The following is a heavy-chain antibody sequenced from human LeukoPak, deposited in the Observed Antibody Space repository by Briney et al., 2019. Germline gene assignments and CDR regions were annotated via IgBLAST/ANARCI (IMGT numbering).Heavy chain of an antibody. Sequence: PGGSLRLSCAASGFTFSSYAMSWVRQAPGKGLEWVSGISGSGDNTCYADSVKGRFTISRDNSKNTLYVQVNSLGTEDTAAYYCAKGGYYDSSGSFYFDYWGQGTLVTVSS. D-gene: IGHD3-22*01. CDR3: AKGGYYDSSGSFYFDY. CDR1: GFTFSSYA. V-gene: IGHV3-23*01. J-gene: IGHJ4*02. CDR2: ISGSGDNT.